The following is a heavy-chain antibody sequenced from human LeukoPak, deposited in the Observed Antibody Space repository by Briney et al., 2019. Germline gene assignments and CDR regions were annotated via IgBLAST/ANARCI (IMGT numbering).Heavy chain of an antibody. Sequence: GGSLGLSCAASGFTFSSYSMNWVRQAPGKGLEWVSSISSSSSYIYYADSVKGRFTISRDNAKNSLYPQMNSLRAEDTAVYYCARGPPYYYGSGSGGAFDIWGQGTMVTVSS. J-gene: IGHJ3*02. D-gene: IGHD3-10*01. CDR3: ARGPPYYYGSGSGGAFDI. CDR2: ISSSSSYI. CDR1: GFTFSSYS. V-gene: IGHV3-21*01.